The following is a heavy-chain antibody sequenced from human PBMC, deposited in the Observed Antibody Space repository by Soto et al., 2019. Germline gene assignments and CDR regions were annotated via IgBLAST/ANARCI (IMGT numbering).Heavy chain of an antibody. D-gene: IGHD3-10*01. J-gene: IGHJ5*02. CDR2: IYWDNDK. V-gene: IGHV2-5*02. CDR3: AQRVIWRPHAWSLGWFDP. Sequence: QITLEESGPTLLKPTQTLTLTCTFSGFSLSTSGVGVGWIRQPPGKALEWLALIYWDNDKRYSPSLKNSLTITKATSNNHLVLTLSNVDPADTATYYCAQRVIWRPHAWSLGWFDPWGQGTLVSVSS. CDR1: GFSLSTSGVG.